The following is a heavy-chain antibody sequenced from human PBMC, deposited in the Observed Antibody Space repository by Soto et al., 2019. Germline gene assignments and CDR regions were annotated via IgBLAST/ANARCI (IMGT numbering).Heavy chain of an antibody. CDR2: IYWDDDK. Sequence: QITLKESGPALVKPTQTLTLTCTFSGFSLSTSGVGVGWIRQPPGKALEWLALIYWDDDKRYSPSLKSRLTITTDTSKKQVDLTMSTMDPVDTAAYYCAPLGDAGQGAYWGQGTLVTVSS. J-gene: IGHJ4*02. CDR3: APLGDAGQGAY. V-gene: IGHV2-5*02. CDR1: GFSLSTSGVG.